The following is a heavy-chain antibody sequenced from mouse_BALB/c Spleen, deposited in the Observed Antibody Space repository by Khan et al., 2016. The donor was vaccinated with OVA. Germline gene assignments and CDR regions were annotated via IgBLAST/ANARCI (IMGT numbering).Heavy chain of an antibody. V-gene: IGHV1-5*01. CDR1: GYNFTSFW. CDR2: IFPGNSDT. J-gene: IGHJ3*01. Sequence: VQLKESGTVLARPGASVKMSCKASGYNFTSFWMHWVKQRPGQGLEWIGGIFPGNSDTSYNQKFKGQAKLTAVTSASTAYMELSSLTKEDSAVYCGTGGGYGSFAYWGQGTLVTVSA. CDR3: TGGGYGSFAY. D-gene: IGHD1-2*01.